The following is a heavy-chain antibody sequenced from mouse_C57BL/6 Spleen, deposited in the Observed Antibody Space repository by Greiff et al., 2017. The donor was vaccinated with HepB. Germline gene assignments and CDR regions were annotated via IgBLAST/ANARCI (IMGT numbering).Heavy chain of an antibody. J-gene: IGHJ1*03. CDR1: GYTFTDYY. CDR3: ARGDGYWYFDV. Sequence: VQLKQSGPELVKPGASVKISCKASGYTFTDYYMNWVKQSHGKSLEWIGDINPNNGGTSYNQKFKGKATLTVDKSSSTAYMELRSLTSEDSAVYYCARGDGYWYFDVWGTGTTVTVSS. CDR2: INPNNGGT. D-gene: IGHD2-3*01. V-gene: IGHV1-26*01.